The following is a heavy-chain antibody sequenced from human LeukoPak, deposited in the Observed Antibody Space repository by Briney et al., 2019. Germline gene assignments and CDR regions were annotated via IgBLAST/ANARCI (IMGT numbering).Heavy chain of an antibody. V-gene: IGHV3-23*01. CDR3: AKGAAVGTLVKNWFDP. CDR2: ISGGGTNT. D-gene: IGHD6-13*01. Sequence: GGSLRPSCAASGFTFSSYAMSWVRQAPGKGLEWVSAISGGGTNTYYADSVKGRFTVSRDNSKTTLYLQMNSLRAEDSAVYYCAKGAAVGTLVKNWFDPWGQGTLVTVS. CDR1: GFTFSSYA. J-gene: IGHJ5*02.